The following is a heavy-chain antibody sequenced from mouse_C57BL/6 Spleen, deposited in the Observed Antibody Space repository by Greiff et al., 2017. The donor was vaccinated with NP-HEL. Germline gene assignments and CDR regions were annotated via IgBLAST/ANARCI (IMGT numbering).Heavy chain of an antibody. Sequence: QVQLQQPGAELVKPGASVKLSCKASGYTFTSYWLHWVKQRPGRGLEWIGRIDPNSGGTKYNEKFKSKATLTVDKPSSTAYMQLSSLTSEDSAVYYCAKGSIYDGYYAWFAYWGQGTLVTVSA. CDR3: AKGSIYDGYYAWFAY. V-gene: IGHV1-72*01. CDR1: GYTFTSYW. D-gene: IGHD2-3*01. J-gene: IGHJ3*01. CDR2: IDPNSGGT.